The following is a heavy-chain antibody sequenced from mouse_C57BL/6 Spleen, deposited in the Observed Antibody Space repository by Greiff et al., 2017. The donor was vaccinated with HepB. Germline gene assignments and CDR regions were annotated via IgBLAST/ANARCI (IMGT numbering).Heavy chain of an antibody. D-gene: IGHD1-1*01. J-gene: IGHJ2*01. CDR1: GYAFSSSW. Sequence: VQLQQSGPELVKPGASVKISCKASGYAFSSSWMNWVKQRPGKGLEWIGRIYPGDGDTNYNGKFKGNATLTADKSSSTAYMQLSSLTSEDPAVYFCARLDYYGSSYSWGQGTTLTVSS. CDR2: IYPGDGDT. CDR3: ARLDYYGSSYS. V-gene: IGHV1-82*01.